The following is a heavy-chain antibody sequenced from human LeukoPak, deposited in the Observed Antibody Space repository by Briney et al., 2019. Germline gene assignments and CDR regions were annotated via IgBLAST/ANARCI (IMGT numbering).Heavy chain of an antibody. D-gene: IGHD3-22*01. CDR1: GGSISSGGYS. CDR3: ARGSRAPNYYDSSGYYLLAGYGMDV. J-gene: IGHJ6*02. V-gene: IGHV4-30-2*01. CDR2: IYHSGST. Sequence: SETLSLTCAVSGGSISSGGYSWSWIRQPPGKGLEWIGYIYHSGSTYYNPSLKSRVTISVDRSKNQFSLKLSSVTAADTAVYYCARGSRAPNYYDSSGYYLLAGYGMDVWGQGTTVTVSS.